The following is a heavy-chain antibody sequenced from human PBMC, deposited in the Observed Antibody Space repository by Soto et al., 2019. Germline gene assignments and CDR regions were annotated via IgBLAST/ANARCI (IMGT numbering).Heavy chain of an antibody. V-gene: IGHV1-69*06. Sequence: QVQLVQSGAEVKKPGSSVKVSCKASGGTCSSYAISWVRQAPGQGLELMGGIIPSFGTANYAQKFQGRVTIIADKSTSTAYMELSSLRSEDTAVYYCASSIAEGGDYYYYYGMDVWGQGTTVTVSS. J-gene: IGHJ6*02. CDR2: IIPSFGTA. CDR1: GGTCSSYA. D-gene: IGHD6-6*01. CDR3: ASSIAEGGDYYYYYGMDV.